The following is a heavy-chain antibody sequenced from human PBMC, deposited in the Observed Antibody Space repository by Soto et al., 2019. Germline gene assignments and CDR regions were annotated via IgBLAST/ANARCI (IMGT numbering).Heavy chain of an antibody. Sequence: ASVKVSCKASGYTFTSYDINWVRQATGQGLEWMGWMNPNSGNTGYAQKFQGRVTMTRNTSISTAYMELSRLRSEDTAVYYGARGRVGLVVVVAATPAEAFDIWGQGTMVTVSS. CDR2: MNPNSGNT. CDR3: ARGRVGLVVVVAATPAEAFDI. D-gene: IGHD2-15*01. J-gene: IGHJ3*02. CDR1: GYTFTSYD. V-gene: IGHV1-8*01.